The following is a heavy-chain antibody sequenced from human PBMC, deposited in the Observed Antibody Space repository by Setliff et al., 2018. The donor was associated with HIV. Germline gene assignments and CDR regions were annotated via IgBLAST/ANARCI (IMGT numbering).Heavy chain of an antibody. V-gene: IGHV5-51*01. CDR1: GYTFTNHW. CDR2: IYPGDSDV. Sequence: PGESLKISCQASGYTFTNHWIGWVRHMPGEGLEWMAIIYPGDSDVRYNPSFQGQVTVSVDKSISTAYLQWSSLKASDTAMYYCARHSYDSSGYYLSYWGQGTLVTVSS. D-gene: IGHD3-22*01. J-gene: IGHJ4*02. CDR3: ARHSYDSSGYYLSY.